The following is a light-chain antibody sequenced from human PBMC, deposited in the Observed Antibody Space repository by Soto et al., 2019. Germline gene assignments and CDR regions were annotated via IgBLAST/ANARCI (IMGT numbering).Light chain of an antibody. J-gene: IGKJ2*01. CDR2: GAS. CDR1: QSVSSSY. CDR3: QQYGSSPPYT. Sequence: EIVLTQSPGTLSLSPGERATLSCRASQSVSSSYLAWYQQKPGQAPRLLIYGASSRATGIPDRFSGSGSGTYFTHTISRLEPEDFAVYYCQQYGSSPPYTFGQGTKLEIK. V-gene: IGKV3-20*01.